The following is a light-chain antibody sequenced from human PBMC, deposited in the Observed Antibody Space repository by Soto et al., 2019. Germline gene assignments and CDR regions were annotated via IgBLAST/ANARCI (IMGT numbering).Light chain of an antibody. V-gene: IGKV1-8*01. CDR2: AAS. Sequence: AIRMTQSPSSFSASTGDRVTITCRASQGISSYLAWYQQKPGKAPKLLIYAASSLQSGVPSRFSGSGSGTDFTFTISSLQPEDFATYYCQHYDHVQVTFGQGTRLEIK. CDR3: QHYDHVQVT. J-gene: IGKJ5*01. CDR1: QGISSY.